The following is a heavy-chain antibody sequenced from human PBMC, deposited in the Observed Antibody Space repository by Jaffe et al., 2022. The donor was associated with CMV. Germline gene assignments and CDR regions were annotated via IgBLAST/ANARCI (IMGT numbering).Heavy chain of an antibody. J-gene: IGHJ6*03. V-gene: IGHV4-59*01. Sequence: QVQLQESGPGLVKPSETLSLTCTVSGGSISSYYWSWIRQPPGKGLEWIGYIYYSGSTNYNPSLKSRVTISVDTSKNQFSLKLSSVTAADTAVYYCARVRRGFAYYYYMDVWGKGTTVTVSS. CDR2: IYYSGST. CDR1: GGSISSYY. CDR3: ARVRRGFAYYYYMDV. D-gene: IGHD3-10*01.